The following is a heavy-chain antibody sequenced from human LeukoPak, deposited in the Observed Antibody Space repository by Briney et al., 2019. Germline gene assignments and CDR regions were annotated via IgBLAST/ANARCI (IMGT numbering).Heavy chain of an antibody. J-gene: IGHJ4*02. V-gene: IGHV4-59*12. CDR2: IYYSGST. CDR1: GGSISSYY. D-gene: IGHD6-6*01. CDR3: ARDPGKGIAARPW. Sequence: SETLSLTCTVSGGSISSYYWSWIRQPPGKGLEWIGYIYYSGSTNYNPSLKSRVTISVDTSKNQFSLKLSSVTAADTAVYYCARDPGKGIAARPWWGQGTLVTVSS.